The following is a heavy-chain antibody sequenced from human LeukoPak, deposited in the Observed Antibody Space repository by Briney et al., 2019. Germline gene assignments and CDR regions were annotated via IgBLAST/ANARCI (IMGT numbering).Heavy chain of an antibody. Sequence: PGGSLRLSCAASGFTFTTYAMSWVRQAPGKGLEWVSTVSGSGGNTYYADSVKGRFTISRDNAKNSLYLQMNSLRAEDTAVYYCARGGRVASSSWYLGNWGQGTLVTVSS. V-gene: IGHV3-23*01. CDR2: VSGSGGNT. CDR1: GFTFTTYA. CDR3: ARGGRVASSSWYLGN. D-gene: IGHD6-13*01. J-gene: IGHJ4*02.